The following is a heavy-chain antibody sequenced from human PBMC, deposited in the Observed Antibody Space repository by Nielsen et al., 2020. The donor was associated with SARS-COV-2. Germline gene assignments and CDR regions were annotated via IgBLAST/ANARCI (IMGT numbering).Heavy chain of an antibody. CDR3: ARISVVTAITHFDY. CDR2: IYHSGST. CDR1: GGSISSSNW. D-gene: IGHD2-21*02. V-gene: IGHV4-4*02. Sequence: SETLSLTCAVSGGSISSSNWWSWVRQPPGKGLEWIGEIYHSGSTNYNPSLKSRVTISVDKSKNQFSLKLSSVTAADTAVYYCARISVVTAITHFDYWGQGTLVTVSS. J-gene: IGHJ4*02.